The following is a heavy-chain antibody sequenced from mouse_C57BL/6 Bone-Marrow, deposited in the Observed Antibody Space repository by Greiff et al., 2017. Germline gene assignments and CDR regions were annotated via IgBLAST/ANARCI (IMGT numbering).Heavy chain of an antibody. D-gene: IGHD3-2*02. CDR2: ISSGGSYN. J-gene: IGHJ3*01. Sequence: EVKLEESGGYLVKPGGSLKLSCAASGFTFSSYGMSWVRQTPDKRLDLVATISSGGSYNYYTDSVKGQFTISRDNAKNTLYLQMSSLKSEDTAMYYCARTAQRFAYWGQGTLVTVSA. CDR1: GFTFSSYG. CDR3: ARTAQRFAY. V-gene: IGHV5-6*02.